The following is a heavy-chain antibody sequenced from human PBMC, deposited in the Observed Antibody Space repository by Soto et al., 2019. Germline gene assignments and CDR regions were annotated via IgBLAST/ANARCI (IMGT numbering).Heavy chain of an antibody. V-gene: IGHV3-21*01. D-gene: IGHD2-2*01. CDR2: ISSSSSYI. J-gene: IGHJ6*02. CDR3: ARDSGTSYPPYGMDV. Sequence: GGSLRLSCAASGFTFSRYSMNWVRQAPGKGLEWVSSISSSSSYIYYADSVRGRFTISRDNAKNSLYLQMNSLRAEDTAVYYCARDSGTSYPPYGMDVWGQGTTVTVSS. CDR1: GFTFSRYS.